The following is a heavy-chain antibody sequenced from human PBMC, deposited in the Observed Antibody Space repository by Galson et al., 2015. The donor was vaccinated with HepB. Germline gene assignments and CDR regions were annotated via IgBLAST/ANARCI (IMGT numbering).Heavy chain of an antibody. V-gene: IGHV3-30*18. D-gene: IGHD3-3*01. CDR2: ISYDGSNK. CDR1: GFTFSSYG. J-gene: IGHJ4*02. Sequence: SLRLSCAASGFTFSSYGMHWVRQAPGKGLEWVAVISYDGSNKYYADSVKGRFTISRDNSKNTLYLQMNSLRAEDTAVYYCAKLDYDFWSGYYPDYWGQGTLVTVSS. CDR3: AKLDYDFWSGYYPDY.